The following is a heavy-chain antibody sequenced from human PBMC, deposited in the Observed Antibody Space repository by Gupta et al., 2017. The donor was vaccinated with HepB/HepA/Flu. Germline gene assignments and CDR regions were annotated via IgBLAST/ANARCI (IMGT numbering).Heavy chain of an antibody. D-gene: IGHD3-9*01. CDR3: AREAYDILTGYSPNFDY. J-gene: IGHJ4*02. V-gene: IGHV1-18*01. Sequence: QVHLVQSGAEVKKPGASVTVPCKASGYAFTSYGISWVRQAPGQGLEWMGWISTDNGNTNYAQKLHGRVTMTTDTSTSTAYMELRSLSSDDTAVYYCAREAYDILTGYSPNFDYWGQGTLVTVSS. CDR2: ISTDNGNT. CDR1: GYAFTSYG.